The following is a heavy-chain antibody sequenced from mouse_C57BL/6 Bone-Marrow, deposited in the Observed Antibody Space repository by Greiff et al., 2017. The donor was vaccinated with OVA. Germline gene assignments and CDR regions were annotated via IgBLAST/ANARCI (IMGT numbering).Heavy chain of an antibody. CDR3: AKGGYNYGSIFAY. V-gene: IGHV1-15*01. D-gene: IGHD1-1*01. CDR2: IDPETGGT. CDR1: GYTFTDYE. Sequence: QVQLQQSGAELVRPGASVTLSCKASGYTFTDYEMHWVKQTPVHGLEWIGAIDPETGGTAYNQKFKGKAILTADKSSSTAYMELRSLTSEDSAVDYCAKGGYNYGSIFAYGGRGTLVTVTA. J-gene: IGHJ3*01.